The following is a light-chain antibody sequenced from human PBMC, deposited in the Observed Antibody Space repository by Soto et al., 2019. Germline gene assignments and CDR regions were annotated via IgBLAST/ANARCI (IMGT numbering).Light chain of an antibody. CDR1: SSNIGTNT. CDR3: AAWDVSLVV. CDR2: SDN. J-gene: IGLJ2*01. Sequence: QPVLTQPPSASGTPGQRVTISCSGSSSNIGTNTVIWYQQLPGAAPKLLIYSDNQRPSGVPDRLAGSKSGTSASLAISGLQSEDEADYYCAAWDVSLVVFGGGTQLTVL. V-gene: IGLV1-44*01.